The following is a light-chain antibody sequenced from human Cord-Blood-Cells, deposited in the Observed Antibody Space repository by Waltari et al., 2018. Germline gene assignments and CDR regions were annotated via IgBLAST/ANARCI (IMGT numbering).Light chain of an antibody. CDR1: QSISSY. CDR3: QQSYSTLYS. V-gene: IGKV1-39*01. Sequence: DIQMTQPPSSLSASVGDRVTTPCRASQSISSYLNWYQQKPGKAPKLLIYAASSLQSGVPSRFSGSGSGTDFTLTISSLQPEDFATYHCQQSYSTLYSFGQGTKLEIK. CDR2: AAS. J-gene: IGKJ2*03.